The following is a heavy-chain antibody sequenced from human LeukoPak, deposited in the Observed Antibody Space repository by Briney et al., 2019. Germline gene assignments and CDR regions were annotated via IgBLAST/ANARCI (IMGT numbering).Heavy chain of an antibody. CDR2: ISYGGSDK. Sequence: GGSLRLSCAASGFTLNIYDMHWVRQAPGKGLEWVAVISYGGSDKYYADSVRGRFTISRDSSKNTLYLEVSSLRAEDTAVYYCAKGKNAYSSGWLALFDFWGQGTLVAVSS. D-gene: IGHD6-19*01. J-gene: IGHJ4*02. CDR1: GFTLNIYD. V-gene: IGHV3-30*18. CDR3: AKGKNAYSSGWLALFDF.